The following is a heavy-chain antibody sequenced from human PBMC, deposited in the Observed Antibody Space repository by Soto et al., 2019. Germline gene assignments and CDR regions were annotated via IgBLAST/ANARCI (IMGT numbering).Heavy chain of an antibody. J-gene: IGHJ4*02. CDR2: IKGEADGGTT. V-gene: IGHV3-15*01. CDR1: GFTFSNAW. Sequence: QLVESGGGLVKPGGSLRLSCAASGFTFSNAWMSWVRQAPGKGLEWVGRIKGEADGGTTDYAAPVKGRITISRDHSKDTLDLQMNSLKTEDTAVYYCTTGLSNGYYNFDYWGQGTPVTVSS. D-gene: IGHD3-22*01. CDR3: TTGLSNGYYNFDY.